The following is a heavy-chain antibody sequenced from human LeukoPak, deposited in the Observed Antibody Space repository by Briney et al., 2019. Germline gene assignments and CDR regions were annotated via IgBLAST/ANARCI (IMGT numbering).Heavy chain of an antibody. CDR2: FDPEDGET. CDR1: GYTLTELS. V-gene: IGHV1-24*01. CDR3: ASYVVGARGFDY. J-gene: IGHJ4*02. Sequence: ASVKVSCKVSGYTLTELSMHWVRQAPGKGLEWMGGFDPEDGETIYAQKFQGRVTMTEDASTDTAYMELSSLRSEDTAVYYCASYVVGARGFDYWGQGTLVTVSS. D-gene: IGHD1-26*01.